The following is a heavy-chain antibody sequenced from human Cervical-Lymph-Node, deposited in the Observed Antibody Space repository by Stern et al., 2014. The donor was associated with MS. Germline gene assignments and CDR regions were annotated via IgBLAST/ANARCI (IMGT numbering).Heavy chain of an antibody. V-gene: IGHV4-31*03. D-gene: IGHD3-22*01. CDR2: LHHRGGV. CDR3: ARVDCDRSGLFYVLDV. J-gene: IGHJ6*02. Sequence: QLQLQESGPGLVKPSQTLSLTCTVSGGSISSGHNYWSWIRQHPGQGLAWIGYLHHRGGVSYPPSLKSRHTQPVDTSKNQYSLNLKSVTDADTAVYYCARVDCDRSGLFYVLDVWGQGTTVTVSS. CDR1: GGSISSGHNY.